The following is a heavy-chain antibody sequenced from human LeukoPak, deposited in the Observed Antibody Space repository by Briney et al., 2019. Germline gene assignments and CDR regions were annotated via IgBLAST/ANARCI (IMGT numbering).Heavy chain of an antibody. CDR1: GFTFSAYG. D-gene: IGHD4-11*01. Sequence: GGSLRLSCAASGFTFSAYGMQWVRQAPGKGLEWVAFVRYDGNDKYYADSVKGRFTISRDNSKNTVYLQMNSLRAEDTAVYYCARDSPYSDYLIGGAFNIWGQGTMVTVSS. CDR3: ARDSPYSDYLIGGAFNI. V-gene: IGHV3-30*02. CDR2: VRYDGNDK. J-gene: IGHJ3*02.